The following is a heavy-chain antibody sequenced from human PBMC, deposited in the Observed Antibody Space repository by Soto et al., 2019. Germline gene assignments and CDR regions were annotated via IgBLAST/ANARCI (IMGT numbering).Heavy chain of an antibody. D-gene: IGHD6-19*01. V-gene: IGHV1-69*06. CDR3: ARLYSSGWRPSKYYFDY. CDR2: IIPIFGTA. Sequence: GASVKVSCKASGGTFSSYAISWVRQAPGQGLEWMGGIIPIFGTANYAQKFQGRVTITADKSTSTAYMELSSLRSEDTAVYYCARLYSSGWRPSKYYFDYWGQGTLVTVS. CDR1: GGTFSSYA. J-gene: IGHJ4*02.